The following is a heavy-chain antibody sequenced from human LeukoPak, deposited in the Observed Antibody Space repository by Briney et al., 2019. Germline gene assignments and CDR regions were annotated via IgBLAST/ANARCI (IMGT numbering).Heavy chain of an antibody. J-gene: IGHJ3*02. D-gene: IGHD3-10*01. CDR1: GFTFSSYS. CDR2: ISSSSSYI. Sequence: SGGSLRLSCAASGFTFSSYSMNWVRQAPGKGLEWVSSISSSSSYIYYADSVKGRFTISRDNSKNTLYLQMNSLRAEDTAVYYCAKGRFYGSGRPDAFDIWGQGTMVTVSS. CDR3: AKGRFYGSGRPDAFDI. V-gene: IGHV3-21*04.